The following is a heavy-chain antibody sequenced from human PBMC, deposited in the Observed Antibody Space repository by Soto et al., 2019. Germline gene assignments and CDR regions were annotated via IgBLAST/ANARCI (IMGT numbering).Heavy chain of an antibody. CDR3: ATGPPYGDYSDY. CDR2: FDPEDGET. V-gene: IGHV1-24*01. CDR1: GYTLTELS. D-gene: IGHD4-17*01. J-gene: IGHJ4*02. Sequence: ASVKVSCKVSGYTLTELSMHWVRQAPGKGLEWMGGFDPEDGETIYAQKFQGRVTMTEDTSTDTAYMELSSLRSEDTAVYYCATGPPYGDYSDYWGQRTLVTVSS.